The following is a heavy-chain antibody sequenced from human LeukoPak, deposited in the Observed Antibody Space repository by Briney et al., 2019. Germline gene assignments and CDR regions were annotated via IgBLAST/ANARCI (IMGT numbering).Heavy chain of an antibody. D-gene: IGHD3/OR15-3a*01. CDR2: MNPNSGNT. CDR3: ARALSWTTESYYYMDV. V-gene: IGHV1-8*01. Sequence: GASVKVSFKASGYTFTSYDMNWVRQATGQGLEWLGWMNPNSGNTGYAQNFQGRVTMTMNASITTAYMELSSLRSEDTAVYYCARALSWTTESYYYMDVWGKGTTDTVSS. CDR1: GYTFTSYD. J-gene: IGHJ6*03.